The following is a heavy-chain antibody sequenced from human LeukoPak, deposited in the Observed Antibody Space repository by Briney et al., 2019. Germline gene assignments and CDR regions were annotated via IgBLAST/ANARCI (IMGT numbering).Heavy chain of an antibody. CDR2: ITGSGGGT. D-gene: IGHD3-16*01. CDR1: GFSFSSYA. J-gene: IGHJ4*02. Sequence: TGGSLRLSCAASGFSFSSYAMSWVRQAPGKGLEWVSAITGSGGGTYYADSVKGRFTISRDTSKNTLYLQMNSLRAEDTAIYYCAKDLGDTGYWGQGTLVTVSS. V-gene: IGHV3-23*01. CDR3: AKDLGDTGY.